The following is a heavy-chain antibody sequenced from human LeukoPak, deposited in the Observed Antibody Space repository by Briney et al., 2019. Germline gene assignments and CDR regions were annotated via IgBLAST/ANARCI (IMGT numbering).Heavy chain of an antibody. CDR2: ISGSGSRT. D-gene: IGHD3-3*02. J-gene: IGHJ4*02. CDR3: ARDLRIFDS. CDR1: GFTFSSYT. Sequence: PGGSLRLSCAASGFTFSSYTMNWVRQAPGKGLEWVSAISGSGSRTYSADSVKGRFTISRDNTKNTVDLQMNSLRAEDTAIYYCARDLRIFDSWGQGTLVTVSS. V-gene: IGHV3-23*01.